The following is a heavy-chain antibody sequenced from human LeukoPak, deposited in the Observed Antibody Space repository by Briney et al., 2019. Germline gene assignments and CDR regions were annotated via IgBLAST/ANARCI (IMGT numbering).Heavy chain of an antibody. CDR2: ISSNGGAT. V-gene: IGHV3-64*01. CDR1: GFTFGTYS. J-gene: IGHJ3*02. CDR3: ARVRRQQLVRDAFDI. D-gene: IGHD6-13*01. Sequence: GGSLRLSCAASGFTFGTYSMHWVRQAPGKGLEYVSAISSNGGATYYANSVKGRFTISRDNSKNTLYLQMGNLRAEDMAVYYCARVRRQQLVRDAFDIWGQGTMVTVSS.